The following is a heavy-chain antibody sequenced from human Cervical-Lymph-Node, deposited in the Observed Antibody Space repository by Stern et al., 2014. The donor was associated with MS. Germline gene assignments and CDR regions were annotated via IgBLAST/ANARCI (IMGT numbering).Heavy chain of an antibody. J-gene: IGHJ4*02. V-gene: IGHV3-33*01. Sequence: VPLEESGGGVVQPGRSLRLSCAASGFTFSSYGMHWVRQAPGKGLEWVAVIWYDGSNKYYADSVKGRFTISRDNSKNTLYLQMNSLRAEDTAVYYCARDRGGKGPVDYWGQGTLVTVSS. CDR3: ARDRGGKGPVDY. CDR1: GFTFSSYG. D-gene: IGHD3-10*01. CDR2: IWYDGSNK.